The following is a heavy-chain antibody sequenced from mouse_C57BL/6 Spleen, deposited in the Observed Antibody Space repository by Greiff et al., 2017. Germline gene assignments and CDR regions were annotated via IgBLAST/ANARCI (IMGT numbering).Heavy chain of an antibody. J-gene: IGHJ1*03. V-gene: IGHV5-17*01. CDR3: ARNWDGGYFDV. Sequence: EVKLVESGGGLVKPGGSLKLSCAASGFTFSDYGMHWVRQAPEKGLEWVSYISSGSSTIYYADTVKGRFTLSRDNAKNTLFLQMTSLRSEDTAMYYCARNWDGGYFDVWGTGTTVTVSS. CDR1: GFTFSDYG. CDR2: ISSGSSTI. D-gene: IGHD4-1*01.